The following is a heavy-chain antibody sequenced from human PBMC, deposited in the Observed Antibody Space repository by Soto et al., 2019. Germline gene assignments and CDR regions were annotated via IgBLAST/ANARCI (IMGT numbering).Heavy chain of an antibody. V-gene: IGHV1-69*17. CDR3: ARESLGAKGSYR. J-gene: IGHJ5*02. Sequence: QVQLVQSGAEVKRPGSSVKVSCESSGDTFNSYVISWVRQAPGQGLEWMGGIIPIIGVTHYAQKFQGRVTISALSSTGTAYMELTNLGFEVTAIYYCARESLGAKGSYRWGEGTLVTVYS. CDR2: IIPIIGVT. CDR1: GDTFNSYV.